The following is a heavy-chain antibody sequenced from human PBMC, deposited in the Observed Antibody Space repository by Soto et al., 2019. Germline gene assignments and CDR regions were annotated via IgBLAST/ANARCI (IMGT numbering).Heavy chain of an antibody. CDR1: GGSISSSSYY. J-gene: IGHJ6*02. V-gene: IGHV4-39*01. Sequence: SETLSLTCTVSGGSISSSSYYWGWIRQPPGKGLEWIGSIYYSGSTYYNPSLKSRVTISVGTSKNQFSLKLSSVTAADTAVYYCAGRGLITGTTVAAEMRYYYYYYGMDVWGQGTTVTVSS. CDR2: IYYSGST. D-gene: IGHD1-20*01. CDR3: AGRGLITGTTVAAEMRYYYYYYGMDV.